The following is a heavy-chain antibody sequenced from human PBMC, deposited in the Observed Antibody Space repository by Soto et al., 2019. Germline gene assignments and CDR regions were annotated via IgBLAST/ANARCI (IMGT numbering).Heavy chain of an antibody. CDR1: GDTFNDYY. V-gene: IGHV1-2*04. CDR3: ARESGGATATLDYYYFYMDV. D-gene: IGHD5-12*01. Sequence: QVQLVQSGAEVKKPGASVTVSCRSSGDTFNDYYIHWVRQAPGQGLEWMGWINPNGGVTKYAQKFQGWVSMPRDSYIRTVYMHLSRLRSDDTAVYYCARESGGATATLDYYYFYMDVWGTGTTVTVSS. CDR2: INPNGGVT. J-gene: IGHJ6*03.